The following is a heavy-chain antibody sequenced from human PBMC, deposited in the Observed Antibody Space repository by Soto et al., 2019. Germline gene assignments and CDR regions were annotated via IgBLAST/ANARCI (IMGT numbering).Heavy chain of an antibody. V-gene: IGHV3-7*05. J-gene: IGHJ4*02. Sequence: EVQLVESGGGLVQPGGSLRLSCAASGFTFSSYWMSWVRQAPGKGLEWVANIKQDGSEKYYVDSVKGRFTISRDNAKNSLYLQMTSLRAEDTAVYYCARDRSAGHNDYWGQGTLVTVSS. CDR1: GFTFSSYW. CDR2: IKQDGSEK. D-gene: IGHD6-13*01. CDR3: ARDRSAGHNDY.